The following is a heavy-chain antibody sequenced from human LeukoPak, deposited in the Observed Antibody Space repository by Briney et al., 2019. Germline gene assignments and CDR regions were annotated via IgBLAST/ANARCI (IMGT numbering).Heavy chain of an antibody. Sequence: GASLRLSCAASGFTFSNYAMSWVRQAPGKGLEWVSAILGSGGSTYYADSVKGRFTASRDNSKSTLYLQMNSLRAEDTALYYCAKRGDYDVLTGYYVPDYWGQGTLVTVSS. CDR2: ILGSGGST. D-gene: IGHD3-9*01. CDR1: GFTFSNYA. V-gene: IGHV3-23*01. J-gene: IGHJ4*02. CDR3: AKRGDYDVLTGYYVPDY.